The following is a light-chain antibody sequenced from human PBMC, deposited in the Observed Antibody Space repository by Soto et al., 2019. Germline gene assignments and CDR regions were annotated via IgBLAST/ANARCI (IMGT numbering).Light chain of an antibody. V-gene: IGLV2-14*01. Sequence: QSVLTQPASVSGSPGQSITISCTGTTSDIGDYNYVSWYQHLPDKVPKLIISLVSNRPSGVSNRFSGFKSGNTASLTISGLQAEDEGDYSCTSWGIFGPGTKVTVL. CDR3: TSWGI. CDR1: TSDIGDYNY. CDR2: LVS. J-gene: IGLJ1*01.